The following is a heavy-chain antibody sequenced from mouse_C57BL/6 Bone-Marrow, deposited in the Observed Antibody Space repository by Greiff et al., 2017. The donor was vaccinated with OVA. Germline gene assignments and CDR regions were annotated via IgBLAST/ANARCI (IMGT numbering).Heavy chain of an antibody. CDR1: GFTFSDYG. V-gene: IGHV5-15*01. CDR3: ARRGLDGYYVDY. J-gene: IGHJ2*01. D-gene: IGHD2-3*01. Sequence: EVQGVESGGGLVQPGGSLKLSCAASGFTFSDYGMAWVRQAPRKGPEWVAFISNLAYSIYYADTVTGRFTISRENAKNTLYLEMSSLRSEDTAMYYCARRGLDGYYVDYWGQGTTLTDSS. CDR2: ISNLAYSI.